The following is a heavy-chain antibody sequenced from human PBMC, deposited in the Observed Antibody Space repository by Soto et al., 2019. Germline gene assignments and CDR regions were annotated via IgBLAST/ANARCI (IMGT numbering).Heavy chain of an antibody. CDR3: ARAGDFLHVYGDHTGRWFDP. Sequence: SDTLSLTCAVYGWSFSGYYWSWIRQPPGKGLEWIGEINHSGSTNYNPSLKSRVTISVDTSKNQFSLKLSSVTAADTAVYYCARAGDFLHVYGDHTGRWFDPWSQGTL. V-gene: IGHV4-34*01. J-gene: IGHJ5*02. CDR1: GWSFSGYY. CDR2: INHSGST. D-gene: IGHD3-10*01.